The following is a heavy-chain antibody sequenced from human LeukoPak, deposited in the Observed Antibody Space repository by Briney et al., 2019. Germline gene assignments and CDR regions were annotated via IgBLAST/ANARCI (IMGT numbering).Heavy chain of an antibody. CDR3: AGHTGTYFNY. V-gene: IGHV3-7*01. Sequence: GGSLRLSCAASGFTLSTYWMTSLRQAPGKGLEWVANIKQDGSETYYVDSVKGRFTISRDNAKNSLYLQMNSLRAEDTAVYYCAGHTGTYFNYWGQGTLVTVSS. J-gene: IGHJ4*02. D-gene: IGHD1-26*01. CDR1: GFTLSTYW. CDR2: IKQDGSET.